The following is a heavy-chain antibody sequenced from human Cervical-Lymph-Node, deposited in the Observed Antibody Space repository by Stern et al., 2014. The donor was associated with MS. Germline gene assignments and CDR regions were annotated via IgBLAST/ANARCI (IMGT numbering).Heavy chain of an antibody. D-gene: IGHD3-22*01. CDR1: GFTFSSYS. V-gene: IGHV3-21*01. J-gene: IGHJ4*02. CDR3: ASVHYDSSGYYGFPPDY. Sequence: EVQLEESGGGLVKPGGSLRLSCAASGFTFSSYSMNWVRQAPGKGLEWVSSISSSRSYIYYADSVEGRFTISRDNAKNSLYLQMNSLRAEDTAVYYCASVHYDSSGYYGFPPDYWGQGTLVTVSS. CDR2: ISSSRSYI.